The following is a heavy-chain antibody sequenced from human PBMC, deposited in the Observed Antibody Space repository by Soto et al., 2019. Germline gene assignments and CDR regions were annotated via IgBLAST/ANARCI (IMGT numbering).Heavy chain of an antibody. Sequence: QVQLVQSGAEVKKPGASVKVSCKASGYTFTGYYMHWVRQAPGQGLEWMGWINPNSGDTNYAQKFQGRVTMTRDTSISTAYMELSRLRSDDTAVYYCARDHSSSWGYFDLWGRGTLVTVSS. CDR1: GYTFTGYY. J-gene: IGHJ2*01. D-gene: IGHD6-13*01. CDR3: ARDHSSSWGYFDL. CDR2: INPNSGDT. V-gene: IGHV1-2*02.